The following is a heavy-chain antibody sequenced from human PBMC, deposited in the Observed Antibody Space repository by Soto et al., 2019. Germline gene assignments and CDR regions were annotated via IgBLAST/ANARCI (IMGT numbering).Heavy chain of an antibody. CDR1: GFTFSSYA. V-gene: IGHV3-30-3*01. J-gene: IGHJ5*02. D-gene: IGHD1-26*01. CDR2: ISYDGSNK. CDR3: ARSHSGSYSIPGFDP. Sequence: PGGSLRLSCAASGFTFSSYAMHWVRQAPGKGLEWVAVISYDGSNKYYADSVKGRFTISRDNSKNTLYLQMNSLRAEDTAVYYCARSHSGSYSIPGFDPWGQGTLVTVSS.